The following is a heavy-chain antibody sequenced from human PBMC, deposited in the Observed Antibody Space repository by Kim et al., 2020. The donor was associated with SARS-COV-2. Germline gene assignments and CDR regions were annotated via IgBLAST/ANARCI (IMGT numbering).Heavy chain of an antibody. J-gene: IGHJ4*02. CDR2: IYHSGST. CDR1: GGSISSSNW. CDR3: ARTRGSVAGTAFKD. D-gene: IGHD6-19*01. V-gene: IGHV4-4*02. Sequence: SETLSLTCAVSGGSISSSNWWSWVRQPPGKGLEWIGEIYHSGSTNYNPSLKSRVTISVDKSKNQFSLKLSSVTAADTAVYYCARTRGSVAGTAFKDWGQGTLVTVSS.